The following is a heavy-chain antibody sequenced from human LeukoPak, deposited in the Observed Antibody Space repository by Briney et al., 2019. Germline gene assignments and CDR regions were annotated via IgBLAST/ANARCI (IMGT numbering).Heavy chain of an antibody. Sequence: PSETLSLTCSVSGGSTNNYVWSWIRQSAGKGLEWVGRVNPCGTSNYNPSLTSRVTMSVDPSKNLVSLRLTSLTAADTAVYYCARDRRPRAVAGAYISYGMDVWGQGPTVTVSS. CDR3: ARDRRPRAVAGAYISYGMDV. V-gene: IGHV4-4*07. D-gene: IGHD6-19*01. J-gene: IGHJ6*02. CDR1: GGSTNNYV. CDR2: VNPCGTS.